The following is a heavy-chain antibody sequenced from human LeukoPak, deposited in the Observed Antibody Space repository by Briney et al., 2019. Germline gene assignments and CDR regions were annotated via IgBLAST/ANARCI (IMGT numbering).Heavy chain of an antibody. Sequence: SETLSLTCAVYGGSFSGYYWSWIRQPPGKGLEWIGEINHSGSTNYNPSLKSRVTISVDTSKNQFSLKLSSVTAADTAVYYCARTTTVTTFRYDYYYMDVWGKGTTVTVSS. D-gene: IGHD4-17*01. J-gene: IGHJ6*03. CDR2: INHSGST. CDR1: GGSFSGYY. V-gene: IGHV4-34*01. CDR3: ARTTTVTTFRYDYYYMDV.